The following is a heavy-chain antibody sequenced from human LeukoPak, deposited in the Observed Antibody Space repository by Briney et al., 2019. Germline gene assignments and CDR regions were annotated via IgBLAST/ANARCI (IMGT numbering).Heavy chain of an antibody. D-gene: IGHD4-17*01. V-gene: IGHV3-15*01. J-gene: IGHJ5*02. CDR3: AKEATVTPGNVNWFDT. CDR2: IKSKTDGGTT. CDR1: GFTFSNAW. Sequence: GGSLRLSCAASGFTFSNAWMSWVRQAPGKGLEWVGRIKSKTDGGTTDYAAPVKGRFTISRDDSKNTLYLQMNSLRAEDTGVYYCAKEATVTPGNVNWFDTWGQGTLVTVSS.